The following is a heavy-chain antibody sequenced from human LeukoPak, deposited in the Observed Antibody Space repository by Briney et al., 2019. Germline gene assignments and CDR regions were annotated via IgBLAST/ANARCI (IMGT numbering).Heavy chain of an antibody. J-gene: IGHJ4*02. CDR1: GGSISSYY. CDR2: IYYAGST. D-gene: IGHD3-10*01. Sequence: SETLSLTCGVSGGSISSYYWAWIRQAPGKGLEWIGYIYYAGSTNYNPSLKSRVTISVDTSKNQFSLKLSSVTAADTAVYYCASTYYYGSGTPDYWGQGTLVTVSS. CDR3: ASTYYYGSGTPDY. V-gene: IGHV4-59*12.